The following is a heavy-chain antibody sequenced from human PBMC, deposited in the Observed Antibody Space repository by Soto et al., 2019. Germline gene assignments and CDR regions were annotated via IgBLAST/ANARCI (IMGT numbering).Heavy chain of an antibody. CDR2: IFPSDSDT. D-gene: IGHD3-22*01. CDR3: ARKDKSGYFNWFDP. J-gene: IGHJ5*02. Sequence: PGESLKISCXTAGCRITSYWVAWVRQMPGKGLERMGIIFPSDSDTRYSPSFQGQVTISADRSTSTVFLQWASLKASDTAVYFCARKDKSGYFNWFDPWGQGTLVTVSS. V-gene: IGHV5-51*01. CDR1: GCRITSYW.